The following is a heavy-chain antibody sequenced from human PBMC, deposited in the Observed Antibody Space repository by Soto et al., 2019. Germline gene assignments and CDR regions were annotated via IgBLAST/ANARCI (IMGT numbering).Heavy chain of an antibody. CDR3: ARPSGLGDAFDI. CDR1: GYTFTSHW. J-gene: IGHJ3*02. V-gene: IGHV5-51*01. CDR2: IYPGDSDT. D-gene: IGHD3-10*01. Sequence: EVQLVQSGAEVKKPGESLKISCKGSGYTFTSHWIGWLRQMPGKGLEWMGIIYPGDSDTRYSPSFQGQVTISADKSIGTAFLQWSGLQASHTAMYYCARPSGLGDAFDIWGRGTMVIVSS.